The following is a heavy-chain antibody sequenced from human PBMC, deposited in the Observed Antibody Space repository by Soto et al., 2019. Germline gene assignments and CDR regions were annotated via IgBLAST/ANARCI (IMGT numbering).Heavy chain of an antibody. CDR2: ISSSGST. D-gene: IGHD2-15*01. J-gene: IGHJ4*02. CDR3: ARRIQLDY. Sequence: QVQLQESGPGLVKPSETLSLTCTVSGGSISSYYWSWIRQPPGKRLEWISHISSSGSTSYNPSLKSRVSISMDTSKNQFSLNLGSVTAADSAVYYCARRIQLDYWGQGTLVTVSS. V-gene: IGHV4-59*01. CDR1: GGSISSYY.